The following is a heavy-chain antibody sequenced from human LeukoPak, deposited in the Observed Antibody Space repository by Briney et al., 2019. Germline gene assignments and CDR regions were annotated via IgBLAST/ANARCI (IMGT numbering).Heavy chain of an antibody. CDR3: ARVQSRLSWFDP. CDR2: IYTSGST. J-gene: IGHJ5*02. CDR1: GGSISSGSYY. V-gene: IGHV4-61*02. Sequence: ASQTLSLTCTVSGGSISSGSYYWSWIRQPAGKGLEWIGRIYTSGSTNYNPSLKSRVTISVDTSKNQFSLKLRSVTAADTAVYYCARVQSRLSWFDPWGQGTLVTVSS.